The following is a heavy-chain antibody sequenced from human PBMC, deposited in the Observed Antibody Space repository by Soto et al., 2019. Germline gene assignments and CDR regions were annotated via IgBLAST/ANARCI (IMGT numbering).Heavy chain of an antibody. Sequence: QVQLVESGGGVVQPGRSLRLSCAASGFTFSSYAMHWVRQAPGKGLEWVAVISYDGRNKYYADSVKGRFTISRDNSKNTLYLQMNSRRAEDTAVYYCARDVRQYDFWSGYSSPGEGGGMEVWGQGTTVTVSS. J-gene: IGHJ6*02. V-gene: IGHV3-30*04. CDR2: ISYDGRNK. CDR3: ARDVRQYDFWSGYSSPGEGGGMEV. CDR1: GFTFSSYA. D-gene: IGHD3-3*01.